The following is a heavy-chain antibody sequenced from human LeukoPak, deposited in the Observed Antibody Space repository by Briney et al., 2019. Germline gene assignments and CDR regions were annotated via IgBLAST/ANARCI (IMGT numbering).Heavy chain of an antibody. Sequence: GGSLRLSCAASGFTFSNAWMNWVRQAPGKGLEWVSYISSSSSTIYYADSVEGRFTISRDNAKNSLYLQMNSLRAEDTAVYYCARGAYYYEDWGQGTLVTVSS. CDR1: GFTFSNAW. J-gene: IGHJ4*02. D-gene: IGHD3-22*01. CDR3: ARGAYYYED. CDR2: ISSSSSTI. V-gene: IGHV3-48*01.